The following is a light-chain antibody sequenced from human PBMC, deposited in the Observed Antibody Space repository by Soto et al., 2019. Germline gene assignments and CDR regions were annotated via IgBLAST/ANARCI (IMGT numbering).Light chain of an antibody. CDR3: QQYNNWLT. CDR1: RSFNSN. CDR2: GAS. Sequence: EIVLTQSPGTLSLSPGDRTTLSCRASRSFNSNYLAWYQQKPGQAPRLLIYGASTRATGIPARFSGSGSGTEFTLTISSLQSEDFAVYYCQQYNNWLTFGGGTKVDI. V-gene: IGKV3D-15*01. J-gene: IGKJ4*01.